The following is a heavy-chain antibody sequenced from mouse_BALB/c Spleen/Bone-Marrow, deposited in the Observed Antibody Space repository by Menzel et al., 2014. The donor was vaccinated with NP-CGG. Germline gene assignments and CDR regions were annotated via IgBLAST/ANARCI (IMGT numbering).Heavy chain of an antibody. D-gene: IGHD3-1*01. J-gene: IGHJ4*01. Sequence: VQLKQSGGGLVQPGGSLKLSCAASGFTFSSYTVSWVRQTPEKRLEWVAYISNGGGSTYYPDTVKGRFTISRDNAKNTLYLQLRSLKSEDTAMYYCARQLGLRWAMDYWGQGTSVTVSS. CDR2: ISNGGGST. CDR3: ARQLGLRWAMDY. V-gene: IGHV5-12-2*01. CDR1: GFTFSSYT.